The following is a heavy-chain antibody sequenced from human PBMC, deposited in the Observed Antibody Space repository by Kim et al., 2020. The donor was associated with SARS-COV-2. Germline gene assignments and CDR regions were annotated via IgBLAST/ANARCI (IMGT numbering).Heavy chain of an antibody. CDR3: ARGTSHSYDILTGYYWGLGWFDP. CDR1: GFTFSSYS. J-gene: IGHJ5*02. CDR2: ISSSSSYI. D-gene: IGHD3-9*01. Sequence: GGSLRLSCAASGFTFSSYSMNWVRQAPGKGLEWVSSISSSSSYIYYADSVKGRFTISRDNAKNSLYLQMNSLRAEDTAVYYCARGTSHSYDILTGYYWGLGWFDPWGQGTLVTVSS. V-gene: IGHV3-21*01.